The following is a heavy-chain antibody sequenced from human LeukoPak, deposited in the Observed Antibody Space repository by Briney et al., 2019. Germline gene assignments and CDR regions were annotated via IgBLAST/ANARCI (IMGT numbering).Heavy chain of an antibody. Sequence: SETLSLTCTVSGGSISGYYWSWIRQPPGKGLEWIGYIYYSGSTNYNPSLKSRVTISVDTSKNQFSLKLTSVTAADTAVYYCARVYDFWSGYYGMDVWGQGTTVTVSS. CDR1: GGSISGYY. CDR3: ARVYDFWSGYYGMDV. D-gene: IGHD3-3*01. CDR2: IYYSGST. J-gene: IGHJ6*02. V-gene: IGHV4-59*01.